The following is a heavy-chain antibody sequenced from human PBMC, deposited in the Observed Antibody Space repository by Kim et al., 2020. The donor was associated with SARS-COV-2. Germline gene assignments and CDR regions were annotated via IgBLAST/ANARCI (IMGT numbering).Heavy chain of an antibody. CDR3: ARVPGGSYLFDY. D-gene: IGHD1-26*01. Sequence: YYNPSLKSRVTISVDTSKNQFSLKLSSVTAADTAVYYCARVPGGSYLFDYWGQGTLVTVSS. J-gene: IGHJ4*02. V-gene: IGHV4-30-2*05.